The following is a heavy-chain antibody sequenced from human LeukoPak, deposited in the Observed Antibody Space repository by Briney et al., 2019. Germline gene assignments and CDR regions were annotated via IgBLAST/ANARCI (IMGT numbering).Heavy chain of an antibody. J-gene: IGHJ6*03. V-gene: IGHV3-7*01. CDR3: ARDTVTIYYYYMDV. D-gene: IGHD4-11*01. CDR2: IKQDGREK. CDR1: GFTFSSYW. Sequence: GGSLRLSCAASGFTFSSYWMSWVRQAPGKGVEWGANIKQDGREKYYVDSVKGRFAISRDNAKNSLYLQMNSLRAEDTPVYYCARDTVTIYYYYMDVWGKGTTVTVSS.